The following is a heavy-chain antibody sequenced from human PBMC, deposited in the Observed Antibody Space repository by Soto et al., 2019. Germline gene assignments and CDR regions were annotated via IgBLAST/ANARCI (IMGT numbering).Heavy chain of an antibody. Sequence: SETLSLTCAVYGGSFSGYYWSWIRQPPGKVLEWIGEINHSGSTNYNPSLKSRVTISVDTSKNQFSLKLSSVTAADTAVYYCARVRDSSSWYSVGWFDPWSQGTPDTVSS. CDR1: GGSFSGYY. J-gene: IGHJ5*02. CDR3: ARVRDSSSWYSVGWFDP. CDR2: INHSGST. V-gene: IGHV4-34*01. D-gene: IGHD6-13*01.